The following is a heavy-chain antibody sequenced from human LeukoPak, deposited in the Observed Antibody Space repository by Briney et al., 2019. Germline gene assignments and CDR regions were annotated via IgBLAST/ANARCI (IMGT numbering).Heavy chain of an antibody. D-gene: IGHD6-19*01. CDR2: IIEGGDLK. Sequence: GGTLRLSCAASGFTFSAYWMTWVRQAPGKGLAWVANIIEGGDLKYYVDSVKGRFTISRDNTKNSLYLQMTSLRADDTAVYYCARVGKNGWDFDHWGQGTLVTVSS. CDR1: GFTFSAYW. CDR3: ARVGKNGWDFDH. J-gene: IGHJ4*02. V-gene: IGHV3-7*01.